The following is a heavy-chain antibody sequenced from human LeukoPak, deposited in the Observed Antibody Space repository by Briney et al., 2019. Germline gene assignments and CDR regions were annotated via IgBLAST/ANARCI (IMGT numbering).Heavy chain of an antibody. Sequence: SETLSLTCAVYGGSFSGYYWSWIRQPPGKGLEWIGEINHSGSTNYNPSLKSRVTISVDTSKNQFSLKLSSVTAADTAVYYCARLHRSRRYFDWFPMDVWGKGTTVTISS. J-gene: IGHJ6*03. CDR2: INHSGST. CDR1: GGSFSGYY. CDR3: ARLHRSRRYFDWFPMDV. V-gene: IGHV4-34*01. D-gene: IGHD3-9*01.